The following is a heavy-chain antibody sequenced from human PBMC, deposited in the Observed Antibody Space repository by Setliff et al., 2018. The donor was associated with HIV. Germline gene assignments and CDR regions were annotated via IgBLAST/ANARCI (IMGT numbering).Heavy chain of an antibody. CDR1: GASLSSHNYY. CDR2: IRSSGDT. CDR3: TIPASSLAPN. V-gene: IGHV4-39*01. Sequence: TLSLTCTVSGASLSSHNYYWGWIRQSPGKGLEWIASIRSSGDTYYNPSLQSRVIISVDTSNNQISLKLTSVTAADTAVYYCTIPASSLAPNWGRGTQVTVSS. J-gene: IGHJ4*02.